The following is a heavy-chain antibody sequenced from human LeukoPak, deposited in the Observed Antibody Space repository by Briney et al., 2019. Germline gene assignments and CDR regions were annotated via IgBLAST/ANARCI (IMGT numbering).Heavy chain of an antibody. Sequence: PSETLSLTCTVSGGSISSYYWSWIRQPPGKGLEWIGYIYYSGSTNYNPSLKSRVTISVDTSKNQFSLKLSSVTAADTAVYYCARDLLGHCTGGSCSRHRDFDFWGQGNLVTVSS. J-gene: IGHJ4*02. CDR1: GGSISSYY. CDR2: IYYSGST. V-gene: IGHV4-59*12. D-gene: IGHD2-15*01. CDR3: ARDLLGHCTGGSCSRHRDFDF.